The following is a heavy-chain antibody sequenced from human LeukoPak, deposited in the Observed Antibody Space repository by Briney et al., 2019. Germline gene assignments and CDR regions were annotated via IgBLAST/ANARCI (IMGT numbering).Heavy chain of an antibody. CDR2: ISPDNGDT. D-gene: IGHD4-17*01. CDR1: GYTFTDYY. J-gene: IGHJ4*02. CDR3: ARKTTALDY. Sequence: GASVKVSCKTSGYTFTDYYLYWVRQAPGQGPEWMGRISPDNGDTKIAQKFQGRVTMTRDTSINTIYMELGRLTGDDTAVYYCARKTTALDYWGQGTQISV. V-gene: IGHV1-2*06.